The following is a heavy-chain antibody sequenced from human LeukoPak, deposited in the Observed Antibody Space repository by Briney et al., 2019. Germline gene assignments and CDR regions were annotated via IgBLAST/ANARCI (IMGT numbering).Heavy chain of an antibody. D-gene: IGHD1-14*01. CDR1: GFTFSSYS. Sequence: GGSLRLSCAASGFTFSSYSMNWVRQAPGKGLEWVSYISSGSSTIYYADSVKGRFTISRDNAKNSLYLQMNSLRAEDTAVYYCAREMGTYYFDYWGQGTLVTVSS. CDR2: ISSGSSTI. J-gene: IGHJ4*02. CDR3: AREMGTYYFDY. V-gene: IGHV3-48*04.